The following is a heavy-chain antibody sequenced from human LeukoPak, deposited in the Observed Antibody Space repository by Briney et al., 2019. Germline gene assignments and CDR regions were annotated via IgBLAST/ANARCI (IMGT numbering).Heavy chain of an antibody. CDR2: VSISSSST. D-gene: IGHD3-22*01. J-gene: IGHJ4*02. V-gene: IGHV3-48*02. Sequence: GGSLRLSCAASGFTFSSYDMNWVRQAPGKGLEWVSFVSISSSSTNYADSVKGRFTISRDNARNFLYLKMNSLKDEDTAVYYCARGDSSGYSVYWGQGTLVTVSS. CDR1: GFTFSSYD. CDR3: ARGDSSGYSVY.